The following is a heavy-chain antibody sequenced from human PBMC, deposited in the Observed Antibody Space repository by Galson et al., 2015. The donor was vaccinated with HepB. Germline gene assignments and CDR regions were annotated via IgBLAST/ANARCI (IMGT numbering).Heavy chain of an antibody. V-gene: IGHV1-69*04. CDR1: GGTFSGYA. D-gene: IGHD5-12*01. Sequence: SVKVSCKASGGTFSGYAISWVRQAPGQGLEWMGRIIPILGIANYAQKFQGRVTITADKSTSTAYMELSSLRSEDTAVYYCARERKYGWWLRGGGMDVWGQGTTVTVSS. CDR2: IIPILGIA. J-gene: IGHJ6*02. CDR3: ARERKYGWWLRGGGMDV.